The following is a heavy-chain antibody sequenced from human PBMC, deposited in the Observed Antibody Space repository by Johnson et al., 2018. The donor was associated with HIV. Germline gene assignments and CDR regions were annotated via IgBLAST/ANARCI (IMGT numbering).Heavy chain of an antibody. CDR3: MTRLNSGTYWGNYDFDV. CDR1: GFTFSSYA. V-gene: IGHV3-23*04. J-gene: IGHJ3*01. D-gene: IGHD1-26*01. CDR2: ISGSGGST. Sequence: VQLVESGGGVVQPGRSLRLSCAASGFTFSSYAMSWVRQAPGRGLEWVSVISGSGGSTYYADSVKGRFTISRDNSKNTLYLQMNNLKAEDTALYYCMTRLNSGTYWGNYDFDVWGQGTMVTVSS.